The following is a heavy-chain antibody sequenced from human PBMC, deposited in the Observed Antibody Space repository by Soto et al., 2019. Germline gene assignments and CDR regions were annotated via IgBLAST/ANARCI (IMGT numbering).Heavy chain of an antibody. CDR2: IIPIFGTA. CDR3: ARLCPGIAAAGPRPLDV. V-gene: IGHV1-69*13. D-gene: IGHD6-13*01. CDR1: GCTFSSYA. Sequence: SVKVSCKASGCTFSSYAISCVRQAPGQGLEWMGGIIPIFGTANYAQKFQGRVTITADESTSTAYMELSSLRSEDTAVYYCARLCPGIAAAGPRPLDVWGQGTTVTVSS. J-gene: IGHJ6*02.